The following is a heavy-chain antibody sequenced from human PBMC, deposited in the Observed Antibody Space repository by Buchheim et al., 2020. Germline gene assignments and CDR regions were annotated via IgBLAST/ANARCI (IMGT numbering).Heavy chain of an antibody. CDR2: IFYSGST. J-gene: IGHJ2*01. D-gene: IGHD2-2*01. Sequence: QVQLQESGPGLVKPSQTLSLTCTVSGGSISSGDYYWSWIRQPPGKGLEWIGYIFYSGSTYYNPSLKSRVSISVDTSQNQFSLNLSSVTAADTAVYYCARDFSGYCSSSSCSTDWYFDLWGRGTL. CDR3: ARDFSGYCSSSSCSTDWYFDL. CDR1: GGSISSGDYY. V-gene: IGHV4-30-4*01.